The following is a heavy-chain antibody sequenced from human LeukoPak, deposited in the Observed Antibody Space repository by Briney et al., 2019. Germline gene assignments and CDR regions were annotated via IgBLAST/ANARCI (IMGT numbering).Heavy chain of an antibody. CDR3: ARGYCSGGTCYLVENWLDP. D-gene: IGHD2-15*01. Sequence: ASVKVSCKASGYTLTAYYIYWVRQAPGQGLEWMRRINPNSGGTDYAQNFQGRVTMTRDTSISTAYMELSRLRSDDTAVYYCARGYCSGGTCYLVENWLDPWGQGTLVTVSS. CDR2: INPNSGGT. V-gene: IGHV1-2*06. CDR1: GYTLTAYY. J-gene: IGHJ5*02.